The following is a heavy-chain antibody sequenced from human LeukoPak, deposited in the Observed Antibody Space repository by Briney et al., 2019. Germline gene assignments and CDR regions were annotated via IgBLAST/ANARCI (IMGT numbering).Heavy chain of an antibody. CDR1: GFTFSSYW. D-gene: IGHD1-7*01. V-gene: IGHV3-7*01. CDR2: IKQDGSEK. CDR3: ARGNYVPWKGYYMDV. Sequence: PGGSLRLSCAASGFTFSSYWMSWVRQAPGKGLEWVANIKQDGSEKYYVDSVKGRFTISRDNAKNSLYLQMNSLRAEDTAVYYCARGNYVPWKGYYMDVWGKGTTVTVSS. J-gene: IGHJ6*03.